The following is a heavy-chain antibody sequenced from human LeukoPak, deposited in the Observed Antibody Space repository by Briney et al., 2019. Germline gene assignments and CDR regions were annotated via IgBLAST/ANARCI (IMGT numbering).Heavy chain of an antibody. CDR3: ARDHRYAFDN. J-gene: IGHJ4*01. V-gene: IGHV3-48*01. CDR2: IGISSGNT. D-gene: IGHD5-12*01. Sequence: GGSLRLSCAASGFNFIDYSMNWVRQAPGKGLEWISYIGISSGNTKYADSVKGRFTISRDKARNSLYLQMNSLRAEDTAVYYCARDHRYAFDNWGHGTLVTVSS. CDR1: GFNFIDYS.